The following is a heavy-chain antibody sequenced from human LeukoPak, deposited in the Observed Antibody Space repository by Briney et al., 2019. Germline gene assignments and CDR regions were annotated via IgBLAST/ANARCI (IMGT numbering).Heavy chain of an antibody. CDR3: LRGCRGGCYGKFES. V-gene: IGHV3-74*03. D-gene: IGHD5-24*01. Sequence: PGGSLRLSCAASGFTFNNYWMHWVRQAPGKGLVWVSRINLDGSTTTYADSVKGRFLVSRDNAKNTLYLEMNSLRAEDTAVYYCLRGCRGGCYGKFESWGQGTQVAVSS. J-gene: IGHJ4*02. CDR1: GFTFNNYW. CDR2: INLDGSTT.